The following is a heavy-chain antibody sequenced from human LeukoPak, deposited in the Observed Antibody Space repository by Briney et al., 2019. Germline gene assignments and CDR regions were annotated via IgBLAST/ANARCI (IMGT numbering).Heavy chain of an antibody. J-gene: IGHJ6*03. CDR1: GFTFSSYS. CDR2: ISSSSSTI. V-gene: IGHV3-48*01. CDR3: ARDVRIAVAGDYYYYYYMDV. Sequence: GGSLRLSCAASGFTFSSYSMNWVRQAPGKGLEWVSYISSSSSTIYYADSVKGRFTISRDNAKNSLYLQMNSLRAEDTAVYYCARDVRIAVAGDYYYYYYMDVWGKGTTVTISS. D-gene: IGHD6-19*01.